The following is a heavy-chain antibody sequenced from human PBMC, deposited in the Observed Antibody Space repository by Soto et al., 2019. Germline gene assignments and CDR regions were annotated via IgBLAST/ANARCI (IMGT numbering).Heavy chain of an antibody. V-gene: IGHV3-30*18. Sequence: GGSLRLSCAASGFTFSSYGMHWVRQAPGKGLEWVAVISYDGSNKYYADSVKGRFTISRDNSKNTLYLQMNSLRAEDTVVYYCAKVLVPIVVVTAIDYYYYGMDVWGQGAGVTV. CDR1: GFTFSSYG. CDR2: ISYDGSNK. J-gene: IGHJ6*02. D-gene: IGHD2-21*02. CDR3: AKVLVPIVVVTAIDYYYYGMDV.